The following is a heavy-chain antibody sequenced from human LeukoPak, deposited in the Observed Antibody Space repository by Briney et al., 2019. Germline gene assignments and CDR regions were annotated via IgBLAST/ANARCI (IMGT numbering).Heavy chain of an antibody. CDR2: FDPEDGET. CDR3: ARAGAYSSDNWFDP. D-gene: IGHD4-11*01. Sequence: ASVKVSCKVSGYTLTELSMHWVRQAPGKGLEWMGGFDPEDGETIYAQKFQGRVTITRNTSISTAYMELSSLRSEDTAVYYCARAGAYSSDNWFDPWGQGTLVTVSS. CDR1: GYTLTELS. V-gene: IGHV1-24*01. J-gene: IGHJ5*02.